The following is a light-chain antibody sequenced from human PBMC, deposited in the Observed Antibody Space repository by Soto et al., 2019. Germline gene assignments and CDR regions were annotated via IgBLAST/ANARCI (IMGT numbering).Light chain of an antibody. CDR3: QQRSNWPPIT. CDR1: HSVPTNY. Sequence: EIVLTQSPGTLSLSPGERVTLSCRASHSVPTNYLAWYQQKPGQSPRLLIHDASHRAAGIPARFSGSGFGTDFTLTISSLEPEDAAVYYCQQRSNWPPITFGQGTRLEIK. CDR2: DAS. J-gene: IGKJ5*01. V-gene: IGKV3-11*01.